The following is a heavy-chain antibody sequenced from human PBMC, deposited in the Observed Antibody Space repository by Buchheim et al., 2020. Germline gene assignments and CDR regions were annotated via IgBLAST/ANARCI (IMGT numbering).Heavy chain of an antibody. D-gene: IGHD5-18*01. CDR2: INHSGST. CDR1: GGSFSGYY. V-gene: IGHV4-34*01. CDR3: ARGRIEDTAMAIDY. Sequence: QVQLQQWGAGLLKPSETLSLTCAVYGGSFSGYYWSWIRQPPGKGLEWIGEINHSGSTNYNPSLKSRVTISVDTSKNKFSLKLSSVTAADTAVYYCARGRIEDTAMAIDYWGQGTL. J-gene: IGHJ4*02.